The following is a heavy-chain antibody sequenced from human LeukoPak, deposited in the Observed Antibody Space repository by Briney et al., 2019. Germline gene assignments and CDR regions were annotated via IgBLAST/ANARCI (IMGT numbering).Heavy chain of an antibody. D-gene: IGHD3-3*01. CDR2: INHSGST. CDR3: ASIRKDYDFWGSGMDV. V-gene: IGHV4-34*01. J-gene: IGHJ6*02. CDR1: GGSFSDYY. Sequence: NPSETLSLTCAVYGGSFSDYYWSWIRQPPGRGLEWIGEINHSGSTKNNPSLKSRVTILVDTSKNQFSLKLSSVTAADTAVYYCASIRKDYDFWGSGMDVWGQGTTVTVSS.